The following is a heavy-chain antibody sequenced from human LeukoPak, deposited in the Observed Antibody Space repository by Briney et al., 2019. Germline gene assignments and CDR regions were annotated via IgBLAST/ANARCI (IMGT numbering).Heavy chain of an antibody. J-gene: IGHJ4*02. V-gene: IGHV3-7*05. CDR1: GFTFSNYW. Sequence: PGGSLRLSCAASGFTFSNYWMSWVRQAPGKGLEWVANIKQDGSEIYYVDSVEGRFTISRDNAKNSLYLQMNSLKTEDTAVYYCTGFPPTHYDSSGYYYGRDYWGQGTLVTVSS. CDR3: TGFPPTHYDSSGYYYGRDY. D-gene: IGHD3-22*01. CDR2: IKQDGSEI.